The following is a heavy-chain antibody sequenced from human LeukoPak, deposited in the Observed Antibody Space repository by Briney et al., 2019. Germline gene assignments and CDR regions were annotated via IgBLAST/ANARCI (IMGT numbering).Heavy chain of an antibody. CDR3: ARVIRSVTHGGS. CDR2: MNPNSGNT. Sequence: GASVKVSCKAFGNTFTSHDINWVRQATGQGLEWMGWMNPNSGNTGYAQKFQGRVTMTRNTSISTAYMELSSLRSDDTAVYYCARVIRSVTHGGSWGQGTLVTVSS. CDR1: GNTFTSHD. D-gene: IGHD4-17*01. J-gene: IGHJ5*02. V-gene: IGHV1-8*01.